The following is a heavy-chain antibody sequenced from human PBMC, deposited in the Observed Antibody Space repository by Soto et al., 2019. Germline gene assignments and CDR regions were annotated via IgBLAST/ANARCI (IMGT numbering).Heavy chain of an antibody. CDR2: IDPGNGKT. V-gene: IGHV1-3*01. J-gene: IGHJ6*02. D-gene: IGHD1-26*01. CDR1: GDTRVKYV. Sequence: AVKVSCNAIGDTRVKYVVPWVSQAPGQSLEWMGWIDPGNGKTQYSQKLQDRVNITRDTSANSAYMELNSLRSEETAVYYCARLEGAPGFNALDLWGQGTSVTVSS. CDR3: ARLEGAPGFNALDL.